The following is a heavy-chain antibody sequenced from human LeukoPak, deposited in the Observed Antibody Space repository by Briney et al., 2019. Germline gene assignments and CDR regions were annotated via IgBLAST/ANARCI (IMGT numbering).Heavy chain of an antibody. CDR3: ARDRVDTAMVGGYYYYYMDV. CDR1: GFTFSSYW. Sequence: GGSLRLSCAASGFTFSSYWMSWVRQAPGKGLEWVANIKQDGSEKYYVDSVKGRFTISRDNAKNSLYLQMNSLRAEDTAVYYCARDRVDTAMVGGYYYYYMDVWGKGTTVTISS. V-gene: IGHV3-7*01. D-gene: IGHD5-18*01. CDR2: IKQDGSEK. J-gene: IGHJ6*03.